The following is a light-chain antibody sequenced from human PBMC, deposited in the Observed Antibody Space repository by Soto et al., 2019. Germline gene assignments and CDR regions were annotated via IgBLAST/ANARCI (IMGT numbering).Light chain of an antibody. J-gene: IGKJ3*01. CDR3: QQSYATPRFS. Sequence: MEMVQSPSSLSASVGDRVTLTCRASENIANYLNLYQQKPGRAPKLLIYASSTLHSGVPSRFSGHGYGTDFTLTINDLQPDDVSVYFCQQSYATPRFSFGPGT. CDR1: ENIANY. CDR2: ASS. V-gene: IGKV1-39*01.